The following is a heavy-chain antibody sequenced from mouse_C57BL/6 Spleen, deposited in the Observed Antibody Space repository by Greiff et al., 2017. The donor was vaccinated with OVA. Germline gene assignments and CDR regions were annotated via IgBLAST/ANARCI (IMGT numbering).Heavy chain of an antibody. CDR3: ARDGSSRFAY. CDR2: IDPSDSYT. D-gene: IGHD1-1*01. V-gene: IGHV1-50*01. J-gene: IGHJ3*01. CDR1: GYTFTSYW. Sequence: QVQLQQPGAELVKPGASVKLSCKASGYTFTSYWMQWVKQRPGQGLEWIGEIDPSDSYTNYNQKFKGKATLTVDTSSSTAYMQRSSLTSEDSAVYYCARDGSSRFAYWGQGTLVTVSA.